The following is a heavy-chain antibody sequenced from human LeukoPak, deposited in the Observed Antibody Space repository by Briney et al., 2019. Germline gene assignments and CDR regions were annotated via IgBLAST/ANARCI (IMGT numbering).Heavy chain of an antibody. Sequence: PGGPWSPSWAALGFTFVSLGMHGFRKAQGKGLEWVAFIRYDGSNKYYADSVKGRFTISRDNSKNTLYLQMNSLRAEDTAVYYCARDTPHDYWGQGTLVTVSS. J-gene: IGHJ4*02. V-gene: IGHV3-30*02. CDR2: IRYDGSNK. CDR1: GFTFVSLG. CDR3: ARDTPHDY.